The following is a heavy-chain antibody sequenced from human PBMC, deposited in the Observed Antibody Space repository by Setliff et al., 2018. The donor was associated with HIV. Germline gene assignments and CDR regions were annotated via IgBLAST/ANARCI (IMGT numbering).Heavy chain of an antibody. D-gene: IGHD6-13*01. CDR3: ARESDSSSSYPAGWFDP. Sequence: GGSLRLSCAASGFTFSSYWMSWVRQAPGKGLEWVANIKYDGSEKYYVGSVKGRFTISRDNAKNSLYLQMNSLRAEDTAVYYCARESDSSSSYPAGWFDPWGQGTLVTVSS. CDR1: GFTFSSYW. CDR2: IKYDGSEK. J-gene: IGHJ5*02. V-gene: IGHV3-7*01.